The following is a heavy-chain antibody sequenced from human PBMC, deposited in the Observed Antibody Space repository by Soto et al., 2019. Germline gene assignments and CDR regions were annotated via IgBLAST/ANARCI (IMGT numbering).Heavy chain of an antibody. Sequence: EVQLVESGGGLVKPGGSLRLSCEASGFTFSYYTMNWVRQAPGKGLEWVSSISSSSNYIYYADSVRGRFTVSRDNAKNSLYLQMDSLRGEDTAVYYCARRGEDFFLVGGIWEGFDYWGQGILVTVSS. CDR1: GFTFSYYT. CDR2: ISSSSNYI. CDR3: ARRGEDFFLVGGIWEGFDY. J-gene: IGHJ4*02. D-gene: IGHD1-26*01. V-gene: IGHV3-21*02.